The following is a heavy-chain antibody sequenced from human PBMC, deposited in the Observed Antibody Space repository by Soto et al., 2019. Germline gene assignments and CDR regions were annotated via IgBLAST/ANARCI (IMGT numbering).Heavy chain of an antibody. V-gene: IGHV4-39*01. J-gene: IGHJ4*02. CDR1: GGSIGTTTYY. CDR3: ARPRYDGSGTPFDH. D-gene: IGHD3-22*01. CDR2: IYYSGST. Sequence: SETLSLTCTVSGGSIGTTTYYWDWIRQPPGKGLEWIGTIYYSGSTHYNPSFKSRVTISVDTSKNQLSLKLSSVTAEDTAVYYCARPRYDGSGTPFDHWGQGSLVTVSS.